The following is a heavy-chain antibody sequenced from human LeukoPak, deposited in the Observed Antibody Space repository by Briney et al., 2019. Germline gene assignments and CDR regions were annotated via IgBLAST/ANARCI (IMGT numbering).Heavy chain of an antibody. Sequence: PGRSLRLSCAASGFTFSSYAMHWVRQAPGKGLEWVAVISYDGSNKYYADSVKGRFTISRDNAKNSLYLQMNSLRAEDTAVYYCAREDTTDVAHLDYWGQGTLVTVSS. J-gene: IGHJ4*02. CDR2: ISYDGSNK. CDR3: AREDTTDVAHLDY. V-gene: IGHV3-30*04. CDR1: GFTFSSYA. D-gene: IGHD1-1*01.